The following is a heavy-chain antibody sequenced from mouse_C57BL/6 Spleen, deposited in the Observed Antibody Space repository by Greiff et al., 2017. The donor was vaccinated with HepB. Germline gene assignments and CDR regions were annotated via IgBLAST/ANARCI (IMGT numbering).Heavy chain of an antibody. J-gene: IGHJ2*01. D-gene: IGHD3-2*02. CDR1: GYTFTSYW. Sequence: QVQLQQPGAELVMPGASVKLSCKASGYTFTSYWMHWVKQRPGQGLEWIGEIDPSDSYTNYNQKFKGKSTLTVDKSSSTAYMQLSSLTSEDSAVYDCARKAGYYFDYWGKGTTLTVAS. V-gene: IGHV1-69*01. CDR2: IDPSDSYT. CDR3: ARKAGYYFDY.